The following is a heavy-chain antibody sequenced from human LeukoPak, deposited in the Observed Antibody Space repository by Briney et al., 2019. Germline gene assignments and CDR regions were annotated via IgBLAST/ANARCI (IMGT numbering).Heavy chain of an antibody. Sequence: ASVKVSCKASGYTFTSYYMHWVRQAPGQGLEWMGIINPSGGSTSYAQKFQGRVTMTRDTSISTAYMELSRLRSDDTAVYYCARNGIAVAGTPLHFMDVWGKGTTVTVSS. CDR2: INPSGGST. J-gene: IGHJ6*03. CDR1: GYTFTSYY. CDR3: ARNGIAVAGTPLHFMDV. D-gene: IGHD6-19*01. V-gene: IGHV1-46*01.